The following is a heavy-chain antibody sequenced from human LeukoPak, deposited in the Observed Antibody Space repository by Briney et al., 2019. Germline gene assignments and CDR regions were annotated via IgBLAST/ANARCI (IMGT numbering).Heavy chain of an antibody. CDR2: ISSSSSYI. D-gene: IGHD2-21*02. Sequence: GGSLRLSCAASGFTFSSYSMNWVRQAPGKGLEWVSSISSSSSYIYYADSVKGRFTISRDNAKNSLYLQMNSLRAEDTAVYYCARETYCGGDCYVQYYFDYWGQGTLVTVSS. CDR3: ARETYCGGDCYVQYYFDY. CDR1: GFTFSSYS. J-gene: IGHJ4*02. V-gene: IGHV3-21*01.